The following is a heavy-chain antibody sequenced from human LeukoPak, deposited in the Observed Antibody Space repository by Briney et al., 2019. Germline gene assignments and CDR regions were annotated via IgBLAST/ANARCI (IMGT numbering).Heavy chain of an antibody. V-gene: IGHV3-30-3*01. CDR3: ARVDVSGWYGYYFDY. J-gene: IGHJ4*02. CDR2: ISYDGSNK. CDR1: GFTFSSYA. D-gene: IGHD6-19*01. Sequence: PGGSLRLSCAASGFTFSSYAMHWVRQAPGKGLEWVAVISYDGSNKYYADSVKGRFTISRDNSKNTLYLQMNSLRAEDTAVYYCARVDVSGWYGYYFDYWGQGTLVTVSS.